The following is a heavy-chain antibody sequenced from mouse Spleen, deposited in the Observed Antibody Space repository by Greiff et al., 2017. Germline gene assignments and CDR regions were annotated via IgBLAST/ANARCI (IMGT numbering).Heavy chain of an antibody. Sequence: QVQLQQSGAELVRPGASVKLSCKASGYTFTDYYINWVKQRPGQGLEWIARIYPGSGNTYYNEKFKGKATLTAEKSSSTAYMQLSSLTSEDSAVYFCARLNYIAMDYWGQGTSVTVSS. CDR2: IYPGSGNT. J-gene: IGHJ4*01. D-gene: IGHD2-12*01. V-gene: IGHV1-76*01. CDR1: GYTFTDYY. CDR3: ARLNYIAMDY.